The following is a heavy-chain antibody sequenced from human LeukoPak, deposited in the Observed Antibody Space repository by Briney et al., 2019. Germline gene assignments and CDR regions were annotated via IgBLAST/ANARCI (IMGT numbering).Heavy chain of an antibody. Sequence: SETLSLTCTVSGGSISSYYWSWIRQPPGKGLEWIGYIYYSGSTNYNPSLKSRVTISVDTSKNQFSLKLSSVTAADTAVYYCARVARYSYGYYIDYWGQGTLVNVSS. D-gene: IGHD5-18*01. CDR2: IYYSGST. CDR1: GGSISSYY. CDR3: ARVARYSYGYYIDY. V-gene: IGHV4-59*01. J-gene: IGHJ4*02.